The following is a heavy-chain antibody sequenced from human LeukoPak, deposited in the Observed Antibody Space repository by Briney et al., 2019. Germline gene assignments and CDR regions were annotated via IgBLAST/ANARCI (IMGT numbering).Heavy chain of an antibody. Sequence: SETLSLTCAVYGGSFSGYYWSWICQPPGKGLEWIGEINHSGSTNYNPSLKGRVTISVDTSKNQFSLKLSSVTAADTAVYYCARGPWGSWYVLDYWGQGTLVTVSS. V-gene: IGHV4-34*01. CDR1: GGSFSGYY. CDR3: ARGPWGSWYVLDY. D-gene: IGHD6-13*01. J-gene: IGHJ4*02. CDR2: INHSGST.